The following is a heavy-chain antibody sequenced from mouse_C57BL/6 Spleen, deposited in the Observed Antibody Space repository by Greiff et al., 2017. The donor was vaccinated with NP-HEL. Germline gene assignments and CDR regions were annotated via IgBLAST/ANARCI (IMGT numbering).Heavy chain of an antibody. Sequence: EVNVVESGGDLVKPGGSLKLSCAASGFTFSSYGMSWVRQTPDKRLEWVATISSGGSYTYYPDSVKGRFTISRDNAKNTLYLQMSSLKSEDTAMYYCARHTSLSYAMDYWGQGTSVTVSS. CDR2: ISSGGSYT. J-gene: IGHJ4*01. CDR1: GFTFSSYG. D-gene: IGHD5-1*01. CDR3: ARHTSLSYAMDY. V-gene: IGHV5-6*01.